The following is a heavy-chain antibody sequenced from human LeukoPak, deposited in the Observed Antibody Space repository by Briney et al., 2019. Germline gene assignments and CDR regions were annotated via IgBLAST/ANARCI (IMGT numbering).Heavy chain of an antibody. J-gene: IGHJ6*02. CDR3: ATTLNLTYHYYGMDV. CDR2: FDPEDGET. CDR1: GYTLTELS. D-gene: IGHD1-1*01. Sequence: GPVKVSCKVSGYTLTELSMHWVRQAPGKGLEWMGGFDPEDGETIYAQKFQGRVTMTEDTSTDTAYMELSSLRSEDTAVYYCATTLNLTYHYYGMDVWGQGTTVTVSS. V-gene: IGHV1-24*01.